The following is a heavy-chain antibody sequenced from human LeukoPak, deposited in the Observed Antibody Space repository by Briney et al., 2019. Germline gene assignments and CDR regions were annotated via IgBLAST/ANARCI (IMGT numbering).Heavy chain of an antibody. CDR1: GVSISSSSYD. Sequence: SETLSLICTVSGVSISSSSYDCGWIRQPPGKGLDWIGSFYYRERPSYNPSLKSRVTISVDTSKNQFSLNLTSVTAADTAVYYCARRYNYGYFDYWGQGTLVIVSS. CDR2: FYYRERP. CDR3: ARRYNYGYFDY. D-gene: IGHD5-18*01. V-gene: IGHV4-39*01. J-gene: IGHJ4*02.